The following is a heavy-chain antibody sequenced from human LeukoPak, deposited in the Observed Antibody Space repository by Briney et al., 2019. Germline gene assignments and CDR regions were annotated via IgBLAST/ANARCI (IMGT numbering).Heavy chain of an antibody. D-gene: IGHD3-10*01. Sequence: GGSLRLSCAASGFTFSSYWMSWVRQTPGKGLEWVANIKQDGSEKYYVDSVKGRFTISRDNAKNSLYLQMNSLRVEDTAVYYCAASGPLWFGESRLNYWGQGTLATVSS. J-gene: IGHJ4*02. V-gene: IGHV3-7*03. CDR3: AASGPLWFGESRLNY. CDR2: IKQDGSEK. CDR1: GFTFSSYW.